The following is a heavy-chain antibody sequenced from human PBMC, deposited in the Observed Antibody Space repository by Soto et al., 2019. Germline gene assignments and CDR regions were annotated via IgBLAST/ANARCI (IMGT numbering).Heavy chain of an antibody. D-gene: IGHD3-10*01. CDR3: AKDHYGPGWFDP. CDR1: GFTFINYG. J-gene: IGHJ5*02. CDR2: ISGTGGNT. Sequence: GGSLRLSCAASGFTFINYGMSWVRQAPGKGLEWVSGISGTGGNTYYADSVKGRFTISRDNSKNTLYLQMNSLRAEDTAVYYCAKDHYGPGWFDPWGQGTLVTVSS. V-gene: IGHV3-23*01.